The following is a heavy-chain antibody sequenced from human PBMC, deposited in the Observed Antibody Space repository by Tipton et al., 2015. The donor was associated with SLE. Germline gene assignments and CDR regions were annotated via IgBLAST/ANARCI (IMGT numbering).Heavy chain of an antibody. J-gene: IGHJ4*02. CDR1: GLTFSNYW. V-gene: IGHV3-7*01. D-gene: IGHD6-13*01. CDR2: INQDGSEK. CDR3: AKDQEDSSSLLDY. Sequence: SLRLSCAASGLTFSNYWMSWVRQAPGKGLEWVANINQDGSEKHCVASGKGRFTIYRDNSKNTLYLQMNRLRAEDTAVYYCAKDQEDSSSLLDYWGQGTLVTVSS.